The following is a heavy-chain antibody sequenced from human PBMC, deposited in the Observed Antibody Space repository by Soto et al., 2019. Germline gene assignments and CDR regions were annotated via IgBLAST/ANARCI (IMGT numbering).Heavy chain of an antibody. CDR3: AREDSSSWLTWFDP. V-gene: IGHV3-48*01. CDR2: ISSSSSTI. D-gene: IGHD6-13*01. Sequence: GGSLRLSCAASGLTFSSYSMNWVRQAPGKGLEWVSYISSSSSTIYYADSVKGRFTISRDNAKNSLYLQMNSLRAEDTAVYYCAREDSSSWLTWFDPWGQGTLVTVSS. CDR1: GLTFSSYS. J-gene: IGHJ5*02.